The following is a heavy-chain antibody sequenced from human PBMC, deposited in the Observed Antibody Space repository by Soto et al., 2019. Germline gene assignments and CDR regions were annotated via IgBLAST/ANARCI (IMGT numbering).Heavy chain of an antibody. CDR3: ARRLGAAAWDAFDI. CDR1: RFTFRNYA. CDR2: ISHDGSNE. D-gene: IGHD2-15*01. V-gene: IGHV3-30-3*01. Sequence: QVQLVESGGGVVQPGRSLRLSCAASRFTFRNYAMHWVRQAPGKGLEWVAVISHDGSNEFYADSVRGRFTLSRDNSKNALYLQMNSLRAEDTAVYHCARRLGAAAWDAFDIWGQGTMVTVSS. J-gene: IGHJ3*02.